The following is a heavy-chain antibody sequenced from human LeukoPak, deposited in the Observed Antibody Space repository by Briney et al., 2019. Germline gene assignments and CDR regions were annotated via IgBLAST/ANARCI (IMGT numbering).Heavy chain of an antibody. CDR1: GYSFTSYW. CDR3: ASPTLGYYYGMDV. D-gene: IGHD6-13*01. Sequence: GESLKISCKGSGYSFTSYWIGWVRQMPGKGLEWMGIIYPGDSDTRYSPSSQGQVTISADKSISTAYLQWSSLKASDTAMYYCASPTLGYYYGMDVWGQGTTVTVSS. CDR2: IYPGDSDT. J-gene: IGHJ6*02. V-gene: IGHV5-51*01.